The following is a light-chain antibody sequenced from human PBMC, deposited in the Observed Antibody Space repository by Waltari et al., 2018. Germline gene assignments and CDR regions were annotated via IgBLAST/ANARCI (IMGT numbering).Light chain of an antibody. CDR1: RSDAGGYNF. V-gene: IGLV2-14*03. Sequence: QSALTQPASVSGSPGQSIAISCAGTRSDAGGYNFFPCYQQQPGKAPKTMIYDATTRPSGVSDRVSGSKSGNTASLTISGLQAEDEGDYYCGSYRYGSSLVFGGGTRLTVL. CDR2: DAT. CDR3: GSYRYGSSLV. J-gene: IGLJ2*01.